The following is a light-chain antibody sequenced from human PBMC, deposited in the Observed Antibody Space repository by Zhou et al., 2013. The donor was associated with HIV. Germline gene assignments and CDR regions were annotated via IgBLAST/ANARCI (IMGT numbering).Light chain of an antibody. J-gene: IGKJ4*01. Sequence: DIVLTQTPLSSLVTLGQPASISCRSSQSLVYSDGDTYLSWLHQRPGQPPRLLIYKVSTRFSGVPDRFSGSGAGTDFTLTITSLQPDDFAIFYCQQSYNTPWTFGEGTRVEI. V-gene: IGKV2-24*01. CDR2: KVS. CDR3: QQSYNTPWT. CDR1: QSLVYSDGDTY.